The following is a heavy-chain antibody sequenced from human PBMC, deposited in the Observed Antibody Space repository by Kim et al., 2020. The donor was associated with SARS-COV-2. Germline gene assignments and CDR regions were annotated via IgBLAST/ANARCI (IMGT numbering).Heavy chain of an antibody. CDR1: GYTFISYD. CDR2: MNPNSGNT. D-gene: IGHD6-13*01. J-gene: IGHJ1*01. Sequence: ASVKVSCKASGYTFISYDINWVRQATGQGPEWMGWMNPNSGNTGYAQKFQGRVTMTRNTSTSTAYMELSSLTSEDTAVYYCARRIATAGTPLQHWGQGSLVTVSS. V-gene: IGHV1-8*01. CDR3: ARRIATAGTPLQH.